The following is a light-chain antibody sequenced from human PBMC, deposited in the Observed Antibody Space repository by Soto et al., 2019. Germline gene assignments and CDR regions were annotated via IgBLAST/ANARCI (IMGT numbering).Light chain of an antibody. CDR1: QSVTSNY. J-gene: IGKJ5*01. Sequence: SVLTQSPGTLSLSPGERATLSCRAIQSVTSNYLAWYQQKPGQAPRLLIYGASSRATGIPDRFSGSGSGTDFTLTISRLEPEDFAVYYCQHYGSSLITFGQGTRLEIK. V-gene: IGKV3-20*01. CDR2: GAS. CDR3: QHYGSSLIT.